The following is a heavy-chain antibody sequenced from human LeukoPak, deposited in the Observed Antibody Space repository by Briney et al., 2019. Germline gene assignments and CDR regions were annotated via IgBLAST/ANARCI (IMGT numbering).Heavy chain of an antibody. CDR2: IKQDGSEK. V-gene: IGHV3-7*01. Sequence: PGESLRLSCAASGFTFSNYWMNWVRQAPGKGLEWVANIKQDGSEKYYVDSVKGRFTISRDNAQNSLYLQMNSLRAEDTAVYYCIRSMDVWGQGTTVTVSS. CDR1: GFTFSNYW. D-gene: IGHD3-3*02. CDR3: IRSMDV. J-gene: IGHJ6*02.